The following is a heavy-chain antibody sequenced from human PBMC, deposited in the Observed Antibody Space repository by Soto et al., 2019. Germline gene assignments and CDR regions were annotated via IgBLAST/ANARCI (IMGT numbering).Heavy chain of an antibody. CDR2: ISYDGSNK. CDR3: AKDSRIVVVTAPYDY. J-gene: IGHJ4*02. D-gene: IGHD2-21*02. Sequence: QVQLVESGGGVVQPGRSLRLSCAASGFTFSSYGMHWVRQAPGKGLEWVAIISYDGSNKYYADSVKGRFTISRDNSNNTLYLQMNSLRPEDTAVYYCAKDSRIVVVTAPYDYWGQGTLVTVSS. CDR1: GFTFSSYG. V-gene: IGHV3-30*18.